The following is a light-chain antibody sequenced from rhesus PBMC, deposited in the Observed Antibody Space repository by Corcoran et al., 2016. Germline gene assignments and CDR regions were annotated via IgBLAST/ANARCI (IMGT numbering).Light chain of an antibody. V-gene: IGLV3-44*01. Sequence: SYDLTQSPSVSVSPGQTARVTCGGANFGNKDVQWYQQKPPRAPVMVIYGDSERPSGIPERFSGAKSGSTATLTISGVEAGDEADYYCLVWDSRTDHFIFGSGTRLTVL. CDR1: NFGNKD. CDR2: GDS. CDR3: LVWDSRTDHFI. J-gene: IGLJ1*01.